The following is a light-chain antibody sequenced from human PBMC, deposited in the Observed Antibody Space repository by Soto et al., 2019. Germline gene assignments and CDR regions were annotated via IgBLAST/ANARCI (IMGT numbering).Light chain of an antibody. CDR3: SSLVGTGNFYV. J-gene: IGLJ1*01. CDR1: SSDVGGYNY. Sequence: QSALTQPPSASGSPGQSVTISCTGTSSDVGGYNYVSWYQQHPGKAPKLMIYEVSKRPSGVPDRFSGSKSANTASLTVSGLQGEDEADYYCSSLVGTGNFYVFGLGTKLTVL. CDR2: EVS. V-gene: IGLV2-8*01.